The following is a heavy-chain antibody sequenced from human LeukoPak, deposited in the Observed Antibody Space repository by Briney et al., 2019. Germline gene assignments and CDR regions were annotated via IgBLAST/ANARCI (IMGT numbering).Heavy chain of an antibody. V-gene: IGHV3-30*18. D-gene: IGHD3-22*01. CDR1: GFTFSSYG. CDR3: AKDTALDSSGYIPTDY. CDR2: ISYDGSNK. Sequence: GGSLRLSCAASGFTFSSYGMHWVRQAPGKGLEWVAVISYDGSNKYYADSVKGRFTISRDNSKNTLYLQMNSLRAEDTAVYYCAKDTALDSSGYIPTDYWGQGTLVTVSS. J-gene: IGHJ4*02.